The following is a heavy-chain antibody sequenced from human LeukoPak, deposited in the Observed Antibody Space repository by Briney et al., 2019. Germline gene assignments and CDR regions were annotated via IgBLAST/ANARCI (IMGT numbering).Heavy chain of an antibody. CDR1: GFTFSSYG. J-gene: IGHJ6*03. D-gene: IGHD6-6*01. CDR2: ISGSGGST. CDR3: AKGGTSIAARQVHYYYMDV. V-gene: IGHV3-23*01. Sequence: GGSLRLSCAASGFTFSSYGMGWVRQAPGKGLEWVSAISGSGGSTYYADSVKGRFTISRDNSKNTLYLQMNSLRAEDTAVYYCAKGGTSIAARQVHYYYMDVWGKGTTVTVSS.